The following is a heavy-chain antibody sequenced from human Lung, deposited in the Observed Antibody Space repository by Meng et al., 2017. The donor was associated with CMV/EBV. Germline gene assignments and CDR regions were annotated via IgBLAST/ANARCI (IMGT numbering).Heavy chain of an antibody. Sequence: SVKVSCKASGCTFSNYPVSWVRHAPGLGLEWMGGFIPIFGTPNYAQKFQGRLTITTDESTSTAYMALNSLRSEDTAVYYYATEGPLNWFDRWGQGTLVTVSS. V-gene: IGHV1-69*05. CDR1: GCTFSNYP. CDR2: FIPIFGTP. CDR3: ATEGPLNWFDR. J-gene: IGHJ5*02.